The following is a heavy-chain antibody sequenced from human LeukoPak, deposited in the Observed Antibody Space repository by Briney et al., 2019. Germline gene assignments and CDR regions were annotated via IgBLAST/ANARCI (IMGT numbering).Heavy chain of an antibody. CDR3: ARQEGAAVAGFDP. CDR2: IYYSGST. Sequence: SETLSLTCTVSGGSISSYYWSWIRQPPGKGLEWIGYIYYSGSTNYNPSLKSRVTISVDTSKNQFSLKLSSVTAADTAVYYCARQEGAAVAGFDPWGQGTLVTVSS. V-gene: IGHV4-59*01. CDR1: GGSISSYY. D-gene: IGHD6-13*01. J-gene: IGHJ5*02.